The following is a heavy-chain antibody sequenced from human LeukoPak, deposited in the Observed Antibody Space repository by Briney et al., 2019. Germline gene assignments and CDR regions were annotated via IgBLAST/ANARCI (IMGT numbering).Heavy chain of an antibody. J-gene: IGHJ4*02. CDR1: GGSISSGGYY. CDR2: IYYSGST. CDR3: AREGIGVAGYFDY. D-gene: IGHD6-19*01. Sequence: SEALSLTCTVSGGSISSGGYYWSWIRQHPGKGLEWIGYIYYSGSTYYNPSLKSRVTISVDTSKNQFSLKLSSVTPEDTAVYYCAREGIGVAGYFDYWGQGTLVTVSS. V-gene: IGHV4-31*03.